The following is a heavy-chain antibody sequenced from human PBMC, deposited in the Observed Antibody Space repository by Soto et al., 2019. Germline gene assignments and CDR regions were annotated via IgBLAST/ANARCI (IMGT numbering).Heavy chain of an antibody. CDR2: IYHSGST. V-gene: IGHV4-4*02. D-gene: IGHD3-10*01. CDR1: GGSISSGNW. J-gene: IGHJ5*02. CDR3: ARYLARGVTWFDP. Sequence: QVQLQESGPGLVKPSGTLSLTCAVSGGSISSGNWWSWVRQPPGKGLEWFGEIYHSGSTYYNPSLKSRVNMSVDKSRNHFSLSLRSVTAADTAVYYCARYLARGVTWFDPWGQGTLVTVSS.